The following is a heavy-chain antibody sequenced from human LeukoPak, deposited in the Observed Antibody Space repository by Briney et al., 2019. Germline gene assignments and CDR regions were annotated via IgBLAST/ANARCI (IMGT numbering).Heavy chain of an antibody. Sequence: QTGGSLRLSCAASGFTFDDYAMYWVRQAPGKGLEWVSGVSWNSGTTDYADSVKGRFIISRDNAENFLYLQMNSLRPEDTAFYYCARTNQAHVGEFPIDHWGQGSLVTVSS. V-gene: IGHV3-9*01. J-gene: IGHJ4*02. D-gene: IGHD1/OR15-1a*01. CDR3: ARTNQAHVGEFPIDH. CDR2: VSWNSGTT. CDR1: GFTFDDYA.